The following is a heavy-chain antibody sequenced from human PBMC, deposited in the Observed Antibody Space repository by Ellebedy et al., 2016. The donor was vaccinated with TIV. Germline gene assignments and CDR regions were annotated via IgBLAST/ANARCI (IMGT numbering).Heavy chain of an antibody. J-gene: IGHJ5*02. Sequence: AASVKVSCKASGYTLNGYYIHWVRQAPGHGLEWMGWINPNSGGTDSAQKFHGRVTMTRDTSISTAYMELRGLTSDDTAVYYCTRDSYGSGDFDPWGQGTLVTVSS. V-gene: IGHV1-2*02. CDR2: INPNSGGT. CDR1: GYTLNGYY. CDR3: TRDSYGSGDFDP. D-gene: IGHD3-10*01.